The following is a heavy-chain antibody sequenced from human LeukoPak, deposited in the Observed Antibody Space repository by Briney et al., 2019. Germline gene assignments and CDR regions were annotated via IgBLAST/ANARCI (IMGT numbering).Heavy chain of an antibody. CDR3: AKVHYGDYFNWFDP. D-gene: IGHD4-17*01. J-gene: IGHJ5*02. Sequence: GGSLRLSCAASGFTFSSYAMSWVRQAPGKGLEWVSAISGSAGSTYYADSMKGRFTISRDNSKDTLYLQMNSLRVEDTAVYYCAKVHYGDYFNWFDPWGQGTLVTVSS. CDR2: ISGSAGST. CDR1: GFTFSSYA. V-gene: IGHV3-23*01.